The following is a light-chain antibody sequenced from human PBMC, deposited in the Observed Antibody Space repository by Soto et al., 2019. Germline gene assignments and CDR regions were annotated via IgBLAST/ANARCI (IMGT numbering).Light chain of an antibody. J-gene: IGKJ1*01. CDR2: AAS. V-gene: IGKV1-27*01. CDR1: QGVSNF. Sequence: DIQMTQSPSSLSASVGDIVTITCRASQGVSNFLVCYKQKPGKVPKLLIYAASTLQSGVPTRFRGSGSGTDFTLTISSFQPEDVATYYCQNYNSAPRTFGQGTKVAIK. CDR3: QNYNSAPRT.